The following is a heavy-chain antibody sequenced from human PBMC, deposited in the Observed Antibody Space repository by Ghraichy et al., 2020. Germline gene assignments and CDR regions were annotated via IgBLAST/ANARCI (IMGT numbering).Heavy chain of an antibody. CDR1: GGSISSSNYY. V-gene: IGHV4-39*01. D-gene: IGHD3-9*01. J-gene: IGHJ5*02. Sequence: SETLSLTCTVSGGSISSSNYYWGWIRQPPGKGLEWIGSIYYSGSTYYSPSLKHRVTISVDTSKTQFSLRLSSVTTADTAVYYCTKTYYDILTASFDPWCQGTLVTVSS. CDR3: TKTYYDILTASFDP. CDR2: IYYSGST.